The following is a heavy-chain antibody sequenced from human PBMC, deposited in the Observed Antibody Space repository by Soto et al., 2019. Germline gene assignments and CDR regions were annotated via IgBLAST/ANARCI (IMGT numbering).Heavy chain of an antibody. Sequence: QAQLMQSGAEVKEPGSSVKVSCKASGGTFSGYAISWVRQAPGQGLEWLGGIIPIFGRTNYAQKLQNIPTIAADESSANAYLALRSPTPADSAIYYCVMETRSITGTTSTEDFQHWGQGIRVSVS. D-gene: IGHD1-1*01. CDR2: IIPIFGRT. V-gene: IGHV1-69*19. J-gene: IGHJ1*01. CDR1: GGTFSGYA. CDR3: VMETRSITGTTSTEDFQH.